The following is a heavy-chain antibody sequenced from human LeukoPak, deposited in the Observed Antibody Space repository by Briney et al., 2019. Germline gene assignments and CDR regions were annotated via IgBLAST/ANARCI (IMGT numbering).Heavy chain of an antibody. Sequence: ASVKVSCKASGYTFTGYYMHWVRQAPGQGLEWMGWINPNSGGTNYAQKFQGRVTMTRDTSISTAYMELSRLRSDDTAVYYCARDRGREYSSSWHNYYYYYMDVWGKGTTVTVSS. CDR3: ARDRGREYSSSWHNYYYYYMDV. V-gene: IGHV1-2*02. CDR2: INPNSGGT. CDR1: GYTFTGYY. D-gene: IGHD6-13*01. J-gene: IGHJ6*03.